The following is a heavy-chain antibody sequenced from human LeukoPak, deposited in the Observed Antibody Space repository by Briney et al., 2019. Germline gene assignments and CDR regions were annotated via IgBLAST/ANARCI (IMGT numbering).Heavy chain of an antibody. Sequence: SVKVSCTASGGTFSSYAISWVRQAPGQGLEWMGGIIPIFGTANYAQKFQGRVTITTDESTSTAYMELSSLRSEDTAVYYCARSGSYYGSNWFDPWGQGTLVTVSS. D-gene: IGHD1-26*01. CDR1: GGTFSSYA. J-gene: IGHJ5*02. V-gene: IGHV1-69*05. CDR3: ARSGSYYGSNWFDP. CDR2: IIPIFGTA.